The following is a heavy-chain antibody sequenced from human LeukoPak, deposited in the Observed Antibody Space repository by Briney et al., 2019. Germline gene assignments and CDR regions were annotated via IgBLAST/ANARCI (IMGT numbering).Heavy chain of an antibody. CDR2: IYNSRST. D-gene: IGHD5-12*01. Sequence: PSQTLSLTCTVSGGSISSGGYSWSWIRQHPGKGLKWIGYIYNSRSTYYNPSLKSRVTISVDTSKNQFSLKLSSVSAADTAVYYCAGLRGRPHAFDIWGQGTAVTVSS. V-gene: IGHV4-31*03. CDR1: GGSISSGGYS. CDR3: AGLRGRPHAFDI. J-gene: IGHJ3*02.